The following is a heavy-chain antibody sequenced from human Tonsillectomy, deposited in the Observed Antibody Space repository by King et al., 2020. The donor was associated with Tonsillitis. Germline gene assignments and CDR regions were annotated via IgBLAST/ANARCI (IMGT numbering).Heavy chain of an antibody. Sequence: QLQESGPGLVKPSQTLSLTCTVSGGSISSGGYYWSWIRQHPGKGLEWIGYIYYSGSTYYNPSLKSRVTISVDTSKNQFSLKLSSVTAADTAVYYCARGGKGGYWAFRWGIDYWGQGTLVTVSS. CDR3: ARGGKGGYWAFRWGIDY. CDR2: IYYSGST. CDR1: GGSISSGGYY. V-gene: IGHV4-31*03. D-gene: IGHD2-15*01. J-gene: IGHJ4*01.